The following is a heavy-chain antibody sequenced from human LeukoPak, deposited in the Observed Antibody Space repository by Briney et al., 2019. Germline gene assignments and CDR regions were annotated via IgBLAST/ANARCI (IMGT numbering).Heavy chain of an antibody. D-gene: IGHD3-9*01. J-gene: IGHJ5*02. V-gene: IGHV4-34*01. CDR2: INHSGST. CDR3: ARGRLMYYDILTGPHWTWSDP. CDR1: GGSFSGYY. Sequence: SETLSLTCAVYGGSFSGYYWSWIRQPPGKGLEWIGEINHSGSTNYNPSLKSRVTISVDTSKNQFSLKLSSVTAADTAVYYCARGRLMYYDILTGPHWTWSDPWGQGTLVTVSS.